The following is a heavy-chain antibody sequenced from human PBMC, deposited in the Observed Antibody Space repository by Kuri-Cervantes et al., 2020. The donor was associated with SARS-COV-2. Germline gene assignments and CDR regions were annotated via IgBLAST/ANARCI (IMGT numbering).Heavy chain of an antibody. D-gene: IGHD6-6*01. Sequence: ASVKVSCKASGYTFTSYGISWVRQAPGQGLEWMGWINPNSGGTNYAQKFQGWVTMTGDTSISTAYMELSRLRSDDTAVYYCASAKQLVDWYFDLWGRGTLVTVSS. CDR3: ASAKQLVDWYFDL. V-gene: IGHV1-2*04. CDR1: GYTFTSYG. CDR2: INPNSGGT. J-gene: IGHJ2*01.